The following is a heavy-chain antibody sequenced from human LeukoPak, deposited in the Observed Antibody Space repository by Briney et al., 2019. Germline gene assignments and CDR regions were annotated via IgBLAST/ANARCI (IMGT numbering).Heavy chain of an antibody. Sequence: SETLSLTCAVYGGSFSGYYWSWIRQPPGKGLEWIGEINHSGSTNYNPSLKSRVTISVDTSKNQFSLKLSSVTAADTAVYYSARGYYYDSSGYYHDAFDIWGQGTMVTVSS. CDR3: ARGYYYDSSGYYHDAFDI. V-gene: IGHV4-34*01. CDR2: INHSGST. CDR1: GGSFSGYY. D-gene: IGHD3-22*01. J-gene: IGHJ3*02.